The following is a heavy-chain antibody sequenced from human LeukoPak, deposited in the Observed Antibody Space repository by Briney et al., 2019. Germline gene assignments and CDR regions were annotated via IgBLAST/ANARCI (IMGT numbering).Heavy chain of an antibody. CDR2: VYQNGNA. V-gene: IGHV4-31*03. Sequence: SETLSLTCTVSGDTIRGSGSYWNWIRQHPGKGLEWIGHVYQNGNAYYNPSPKSRVAISVDTSKNQISLRLTSATAADTAVYFCARDPRYSGNRGHLDYWGQGALVIVSS. J-gene: IGHJ4*02. CDR3: ARDPRYSGNRGHLDY. D-gene: IGHD5-12*01. CDR1: GDTIRGSGSY.